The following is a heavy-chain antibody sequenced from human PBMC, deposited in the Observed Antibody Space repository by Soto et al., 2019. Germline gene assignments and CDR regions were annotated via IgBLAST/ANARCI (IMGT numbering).Heavy chain of an antibody. CDR2: INHSGST. CDR3: ARGSTVTLNDY. CDR1: GGSFSGYY. J-gene: IGHJ4*02. V-gene: IGHV4-34*01. D-gene: IGHD4-17*01. Sequence: QVQLQQWGAGLLKPSETLSLTCAVYGGSFSGYYWSWIRQPPGKGLEWIGEINHSGSTNYNPSLKSRVTISVDTSKNQCSLKLSSVTAADTAVYYCARGSTVTLNDYWGQGTLVTVSS.